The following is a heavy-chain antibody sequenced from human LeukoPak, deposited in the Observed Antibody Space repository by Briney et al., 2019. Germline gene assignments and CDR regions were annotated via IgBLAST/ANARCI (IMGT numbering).Heavy chain of an antibody. V-gene: IGHV3-9*01. J-gene: IGHJ4*02. Sequence: GGSLRLSCAASGFTFDDYAMHWVRQAPGKGLEWVSGISWNSGSIGYADSVKGRFTISRDNAKNSLYLQMNSLRAEDTALYYCAEDAGPGNYFDYWGQGTLVTVSS. CDR1: GFTFDDYA. D-gene: IGHD1-26*01. CDR2: ISWNSGSI. CDR3: AEDAGPGNYFDY.